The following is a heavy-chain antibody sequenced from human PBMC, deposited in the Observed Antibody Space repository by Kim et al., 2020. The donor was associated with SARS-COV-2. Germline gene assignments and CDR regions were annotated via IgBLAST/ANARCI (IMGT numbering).Heavy chain of an antibody. V-gene: IGHV3-33*03. J-gene: IGHJ6*01. Sequence: GGSLRLSCSGSGFNFNIFGMHWVRQAPGKGLEWVAGVSFDGTSTFYGESVTGRFTIARDNSKNTLYLFMSKLTIDDTATYFCAKDRSSFLKSYDVW. CDR3: AKDRSSFLKSYDV. D-gene: IGHD3-3*01. CDR2: VSFDGTST. CDR1: GFNFNIFG.